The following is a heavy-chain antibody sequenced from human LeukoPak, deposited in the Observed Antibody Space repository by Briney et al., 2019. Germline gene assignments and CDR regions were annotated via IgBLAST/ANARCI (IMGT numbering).Heavy chain of an antibody. V-gene: IGHV4-39*01. D-gene: IGHD3-22*01. CDR2: IYYSGST. CDR3: ARHGSKRYYYDSSGYSLYFDY. Sequence: PSETLSLTCTVSGGSISSGDYYWSWIRQPPGKGLEWIGYIYYSGSTYYNPSLKSRVTISVDTSKNQFSLKLSSVTAADTAVYYCARHGSKRYYYDSSGYSLYFDYWGQGTLVTVSS. J-gene: IGHJ4*02. CDR1: GGSISSGDYY.